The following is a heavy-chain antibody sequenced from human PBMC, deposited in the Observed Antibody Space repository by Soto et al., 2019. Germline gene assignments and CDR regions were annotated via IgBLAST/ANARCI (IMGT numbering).Heavy chain of an antibody. CDR2: IYHSGST. J-gene: IGHJ5*02. Sequence: QLQLQESGPGLVKPSETLSLTCTVSNGSISSAIYYWGWIRQPPGKGLEWIGSIYHSGSTYYNPSLQGRVTISVDTSKNQFSLKLSSVTAADTAVYFCAGRSSLASVQVYFGEISNYNSFDPWGQGTLVTVSS. D-gene: IGHD3-10*01. V-gene: IGHV4-39*01. CDR1: NGSISSAIYY. CDR3: AGRSSLASVQVYFGEISNYNSFDP.